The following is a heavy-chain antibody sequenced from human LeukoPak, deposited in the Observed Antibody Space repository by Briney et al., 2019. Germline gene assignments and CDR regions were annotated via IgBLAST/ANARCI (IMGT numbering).Heavy chain of an antibody. CDR3: ARDLRGRYNYGLDY. V-gene: IGHV3-23*01. CDR2: ISGSGGST. D-gene: IGHD5-18*01. CDR1: GFTFSSYA. Sequence: GGSLRLSCAASGFTFSSYAMSWVRQAPGKGLEWVSAISGSGGSTYYADSVKGRFTISRDNSKNTLYLQMNSLRAEDTAVYYCARDLRGRYNYGLDYWGQGTLVTVSS. J-gene: IGHJ4*02.